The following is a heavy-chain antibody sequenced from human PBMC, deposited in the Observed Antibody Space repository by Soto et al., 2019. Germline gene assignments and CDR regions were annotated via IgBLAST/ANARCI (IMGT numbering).Heavy chain of an antibody. CDR3: ARGVGATLYGMDV. CDR2: INHSGST. J-gene: IGHJ6*01. CDR1: GGSFSGYY. D-gene: IGHD1-26*01. Sequence: PSETLSLTCAVYGGSFSGYYWSWIRQPPGKGLEWIGEINHSGSTNYNPSLKSRVTISVDTSKNQFSLKLSSVTAADTAVYYCARGVGATLYGMDVWGQGTTVTVS. V-gene: IGHV4-34*01.